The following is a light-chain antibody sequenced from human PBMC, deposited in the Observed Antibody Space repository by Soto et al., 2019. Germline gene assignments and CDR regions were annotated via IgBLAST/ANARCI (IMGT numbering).Light chain of an antibody. CDR1: QTISSW. CDR3: QQVNSYPLT. J-gene: IGKJ4*01. CDR2: KAS. V-gene: IGKV1-5*03. Sequence: DIQMTQSPSTLSGSVGDRVTITCRASQTISSWLAWYQQKPGKAPKLLIYKASTLKSGVPPRFSGTGSGTDFTLTISSLQPEDFATYSCQQVNSYPLTFGGGTKVDIK.